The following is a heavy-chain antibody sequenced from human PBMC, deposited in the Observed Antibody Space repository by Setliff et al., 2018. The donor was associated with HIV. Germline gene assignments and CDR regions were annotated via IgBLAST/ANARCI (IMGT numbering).Heavy chain of an antibody. CDR1: GFEFQPYI. CDR2: ISNDARQT. J-gene: IGHJ4*02. Sequence: GESLKISCVASGFEFQPYILHWVRQAPGKGLEWVAVISNDARQTYYAASVRGRFTISRDSTKNALYLKFYNPRPEDTAIYYCARARTVDFWSDSLAHWGQGTLVTVS. V-gene: IGHV3-30*03. CDR3: ARARTVDFWSDSLAH. D-gene: IGHD3-3*01.